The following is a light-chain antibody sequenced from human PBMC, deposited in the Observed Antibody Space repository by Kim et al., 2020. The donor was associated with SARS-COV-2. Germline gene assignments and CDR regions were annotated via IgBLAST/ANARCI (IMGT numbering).Light chain of an antibody. J-gene: IGKJ4*01. CDR2: GAS. Sequence: SASVGDSVTITCWASQGIGKSLAWFQQRPGKAPKSLIYGASTLQSGVPSKFSGSGFGTDFTLTIRSLQPEDFATYYCQHYDTYPLTFGGGTRVEIK. V-gene: IGKV1-16*02. CDR1: QGIGKS. CDR3: QHYDTYPLT.